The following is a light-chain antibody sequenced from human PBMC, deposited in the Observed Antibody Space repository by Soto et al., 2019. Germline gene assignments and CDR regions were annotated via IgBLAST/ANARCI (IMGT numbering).Light chain of an antibody. CDR3: LHDYSYPRT. V-gene: IGKV1-5*01. Sequence: DIQMTQSPSTLSGSVGDRVTITCRASQTISSCLAWYQQKPGKAPKLLIYTASTLQSGVPSRFSGSGSGADFTLTIRSLQPEDSATYYCLHDYSYPRTFGQGTKVDIK. J-gene: IGKJ1*01. CDR2: TAS. CDR1: QTISSC.